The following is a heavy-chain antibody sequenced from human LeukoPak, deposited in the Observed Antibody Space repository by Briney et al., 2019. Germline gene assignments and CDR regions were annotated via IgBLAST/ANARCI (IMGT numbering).Heavy chain of an antibody. D-gene: IGHD3-10*01. CDR1: GFNFNNAW. Sequence: GGSLRLSCAASGFNFNNAWLDWVRQTPGQGLEWVGQIKTNADGGTADYAAPVKGRFTISRDDSKNMLYLQMNSLKTEDTAVYXCTXDRXSXVWFGAGGHWGQGTLVTVSS. V-gene: IGHV3-15*07. J-gene: IGHJ1*01. CDR3: TXDRXSXVWFGAGGH. CDR2: IKTNADGGTA.